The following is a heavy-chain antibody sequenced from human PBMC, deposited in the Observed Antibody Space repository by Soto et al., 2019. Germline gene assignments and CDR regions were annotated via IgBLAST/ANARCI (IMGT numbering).Heavy chain of an antibody. D-gene: IGHD2-2*01. CDR3: AVGYCSSTSCHAIFDY. CDR1: GGTFSSYA. J-gene: IGHJ4*02. CDR2: IIPIFGTA. Sequence: QVQLVQSGAEVKKPGSSVKVSCKASGGTFSSYAISWVRQAPGQGLEWMGGIIPIFGTANYAQKFQGRVTITADESPSTAYMELSSLRSEDTAVYYCAVGYCSSTSCHAIFDYWGQGTLVTVSS. V-gene: IGHV1-69*01.